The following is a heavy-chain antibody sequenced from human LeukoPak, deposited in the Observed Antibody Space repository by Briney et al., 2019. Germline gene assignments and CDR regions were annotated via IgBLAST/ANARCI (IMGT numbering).Heavy chain of an antibody. J-gene: IGHJ4*02. CDR2: INYSGST. D-gene: IGHD2-8*01. CDR1: GDSISGNIYY. Sequence: SETLSLTCSVSGDSISGNIYYWGWIRQPPGKGLEWIGSINYSGSTYYNPSLKSRVTISIDTSKNQFSLNLSSVTAADTAVYYCARRRFVRGPDVVNPFDYWGQGTLVTVSS. CDR3: ARRRFVRGPDVVNPFDY. V-gene: IGHV4-39*01.